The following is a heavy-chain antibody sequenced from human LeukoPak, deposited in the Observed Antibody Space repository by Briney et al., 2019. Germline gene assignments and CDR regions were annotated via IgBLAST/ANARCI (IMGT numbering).Heavy chain of an antibody. CDR3: ARGLRWFDY. J-gene: IGHJ4*02. CDR1: GFTFSSYG. V-gene: IGHV3-30*03. Sequence: GGSLRLSCAASGFTFSSYGMHWVRQAPGKGLEWVAVISYDGSNKYYADSVKGRFTISRDNSKNTLYLQMNSLRAEDTAFYYCARGLRWFDYWGQGTLVTVSS. D-gene: IGHD4-23*01. CDR2: ISYDGSNK.